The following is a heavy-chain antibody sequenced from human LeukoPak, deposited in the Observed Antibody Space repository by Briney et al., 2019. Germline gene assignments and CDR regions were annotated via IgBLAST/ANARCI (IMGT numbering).Heavy chain of an antibody. CDR3: ARNLVPAAFDY. CDR1: GGSISSGDYY. J-gene: IGHJ4*02. Sequence: SETLSLTCTVSGGSISSGDYYWSWICQPPGKGLEWIGYIYYSGSTYYNPSLKSRVTISVDTSKNQFSLKLSSVTAADTAVYYCARNLVPAAFDYWGQGTLVTVSS. CDR2: IYYSGST. V-gene: IGHV4-30-4*08. D-gene: IGHD2-2*01.